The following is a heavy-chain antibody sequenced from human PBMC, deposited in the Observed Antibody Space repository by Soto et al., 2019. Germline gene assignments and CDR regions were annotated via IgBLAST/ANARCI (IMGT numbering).Heavy chain of an antibody. CDR2: LNSDGSDT. CDR1: GFTFSSYW. J-gene: IGHJ4*02. CDR3: ARDKDWAFDY. Sequence: GGSLRLSCAASGFTFSSYWMHWVRQAPGKGLLWVSRLNSDGSDTSYADSVKGRFTISRDNSKNTLYLQMNSLRAEDTAVYYCARDKDWAFDYWGQGTLVTVSS. V-gene: IGHV3-74*01. D-gene: IGHD3-9*01.